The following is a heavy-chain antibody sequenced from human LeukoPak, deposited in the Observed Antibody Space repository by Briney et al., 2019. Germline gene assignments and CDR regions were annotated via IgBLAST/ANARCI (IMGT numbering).Heavy chain of an antibody. V-gene: IGHV4-61*02. D-gene: IGHD1-14*01. CDR1: GDSISSGSYY. CDR3: EREPGQPDY. Sequence: SQTLSLTCTVSGDSISSGSYYWSWIRQPAGRGLEWIGRIYTTGSTNYNPSLKSRVTISVDTSKNQFSLKLSSVTAAHTAVYYCEREPGQPDYWGQGTVVTVSS. CDR2: IYTTGST. J-gene: IGHJ4*02.